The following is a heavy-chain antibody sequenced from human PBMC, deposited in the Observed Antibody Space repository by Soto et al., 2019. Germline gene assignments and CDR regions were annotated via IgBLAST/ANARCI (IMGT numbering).Heavy chain of an antibody. CDR2: IKHDGSVQ. CDR1: GFTFSGYW. D-gene: IGHD3-16*01. V-gene: IGHV3-7*03. Sequence: PGGSLRLSCEASGFTFSGYWMSWVRQAPGKGLEWVADIKHDGSVQYYVDSVKGRFTISRDNAKKLLYLQTNGLRAEDTALYYCASLGWGGVTPLYNWGPGTLVTVSS. CDR3: ASLGWGGVTPLYN. J-gene: IGHJ4*02.